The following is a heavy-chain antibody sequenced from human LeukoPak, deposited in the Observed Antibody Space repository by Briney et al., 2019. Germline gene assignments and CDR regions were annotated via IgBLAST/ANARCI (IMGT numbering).Heavy chain of an antibody. CDR2: INPNSGGT. D-gene: IGHD3-3*01. CDR3: ARDAYDFWSGLNWFDP. V-gene: IGHV1-2*02. CDR1: GYTFTGYY. J-gene: IGHJ5*02. Sequence: ASVKVSCKASGYTFTGYYMHRVRQAPGQGPEWMGWINPNSGGTNYAQKFQGRVTMTRDTSISTAYMELSRLRSDDTAVYYCARDAYDFWSGLNWFDPWGQGTLVTVSS.